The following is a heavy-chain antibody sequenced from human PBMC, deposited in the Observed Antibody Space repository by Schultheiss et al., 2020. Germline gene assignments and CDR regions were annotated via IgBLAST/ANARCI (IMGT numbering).Heavy chain of an antibody. CDR2: IYHSGST. V-gene: IGHV4-38-2*01. CDR1: GYSISSGYY. Sequence: SETLSLTCAVSGYSISSGYYWGWIRQPPGKGLEWIGSIYHSGSTYYNPSLKSRVTISVDTSKNQFSLKLSSVTAADTAVYYCARHNTRFLEWLLSGAFDIWGQGTMVTVSS. CDR3: ARHNTRFLEWLLSGAFDI. D-gene: IGHD3-3*01. J-gene: IGHJ3*02.